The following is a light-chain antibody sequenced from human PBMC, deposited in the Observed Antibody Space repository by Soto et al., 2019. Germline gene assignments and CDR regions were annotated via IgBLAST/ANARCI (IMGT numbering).Light chain of an antibody. CDR1: SSDVGGYNY. Sequence: QSALTQPRSGSGSPGQSVTISCTGTSSDVGGYNYVSWYQQHPGKAPKLMIYDVSKRPSGVPDRFSGSKSGNTASLIISGLQAEDEADYYCCSYAGSYTHVFGTGTKLTVL. V-gene: IGLV2-11*01. CDR2: DVS. J-gene: IGLJ1*01. CDR3: CSYAGSYTHV.